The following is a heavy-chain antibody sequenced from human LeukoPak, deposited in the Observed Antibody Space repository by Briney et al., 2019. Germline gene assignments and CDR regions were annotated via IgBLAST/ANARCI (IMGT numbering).Heavy chain of an antibody. V-gene: IGHV4-30-4*08. CDR2: IYYSGST. CDR1: GGSISSGDYH. CDR3: AREIIVVVVAAQTVYNWFDP. J-gene: IGHJ5*02. D-gene: IGHD2-15*01. Sequence: SETLSLTCTVSGGSISSGDYHWSWIRQPPGKGLEWIGYIYYSGSTYYNPSPKSRVTISVDTSKNQFSLKLSSVTAADTAVYYCAREIIVVVVAAQTVYNWFDPWGQGTLVTVSS.